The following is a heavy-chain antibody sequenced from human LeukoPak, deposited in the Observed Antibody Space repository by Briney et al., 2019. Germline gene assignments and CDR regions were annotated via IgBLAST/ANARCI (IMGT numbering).Heavy chain of an antibody. CDR3: ARGIVVVPAAIPLDY. CDR2: INHSGNT. V-gene: IGHV4-34*01. CDR1: GGSFSGYY. J-gene: IGHJ4*02. D-gene: IGHD2-2*01. Sequence: SETLSLTCAVYGGSFSGYYWSWIRQPPGKGLEWIGEINHSGNTNYNPSLKSRVTISVDTSKNQFSLKLSSVTAADTAVYYCARGIVVVPAAIPLDYWGQGTLVTVSS.